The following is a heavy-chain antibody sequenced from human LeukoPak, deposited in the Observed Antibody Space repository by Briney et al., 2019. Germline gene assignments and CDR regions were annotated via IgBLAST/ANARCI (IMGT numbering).Heavy chain of an antibody. CDR3: AKDRTYYGSGGRRYYYYYYYMDV. CDR1: GFIVSSNY. D-gene: IGHD3-10*01. CDR2: IYSGGST. V-gene: IGHV3-66*01. Sequence: PGGSLRLSCAASGFIVSSNYMSWVRQAPGKGLEWVSVIYSGGSTYYADSVKGRFTISRDNSKNTLYLQMNSLRAEDTAVYYCAKDRTYYGSGGRRYYYYYYYMDVWGKGTTVTISS. J-gene: IGHJ6*03.